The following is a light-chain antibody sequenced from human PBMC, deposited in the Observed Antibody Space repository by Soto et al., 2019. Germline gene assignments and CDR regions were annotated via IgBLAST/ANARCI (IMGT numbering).Light chain of an antibody. CDR1: KIGSKS. CDR2: DDT. J-gene: IGLJ1*01. CDR3: QVWDTSSDHYV. V-gene: IGLV3-21*02. Sequence: ELTQPPSVSVAPGQPARISCGGDKIGSKSVHWYQQMPGQAPLLVVYDDTDRPSGVPERFSGSNSGNTATLTISRVEAGDEAVYYCQVWDTSSDHYVFGTGTKVNVL.